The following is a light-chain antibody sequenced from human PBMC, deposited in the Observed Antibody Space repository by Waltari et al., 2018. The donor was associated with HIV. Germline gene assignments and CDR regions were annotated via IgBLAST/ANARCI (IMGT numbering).Light chain of an antibody. CDR1: NIESKS. CDR2: DDR. CDR3: QVWDSNSAF. Sequence: SYDLTQPPSVSVAPGQTARITCGGNNIESKSVHWYQLRPGQAPVLVVYDDRDRPSGIPERFSGSNSGDTATLTVGWAEAGDEADYYCQVWDSNSAFFGSGTKVTVL. J-gene: IGLJ1*01. V-gene: IGLV3-21*02.